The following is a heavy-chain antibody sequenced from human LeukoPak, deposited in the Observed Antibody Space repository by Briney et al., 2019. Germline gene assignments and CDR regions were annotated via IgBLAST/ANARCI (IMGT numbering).Heavy chain of an antibody. CDR2: IYYSGST. Sequence: SETLSLTCTVSGGSISSYYWSWIRQPPGKGLEWIGFIYYSGSTNYNPSLKSRVTISVDTSKNQFSLKLSSVTAADTAVYYCARRTYDLWSADYTGAFDIWGQGTMVTVSS. J-gene: IGHJ3*02. D-gene: IGHD3-3*01. CDR1: GGSISSYY. CDR3: ARRTYDLWSADYTGAFDI. V-gene: IGHV4-59*01.